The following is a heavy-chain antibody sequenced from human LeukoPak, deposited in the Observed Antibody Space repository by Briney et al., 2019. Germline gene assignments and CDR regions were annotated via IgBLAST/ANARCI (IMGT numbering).Heavy chain of an antibody. CDR2: ISGSGETT. V-gene: IGHV3-23*01. Sequence: GESLKISCAASGFMFSNYAMSWVRQAPGKGLEWVSGISGSGETTYYSDSEKGRFTISRDNSRNTLYLHMNNLRAEDTAVYFCAKESFKALAGYLDSWGQGSLVTVSS. CDR3: AKESFKALAGYLDS. J-gene: IGHJ4*02. CDR1: GFMFSNYA. D-gene: IGHD6-19*01.